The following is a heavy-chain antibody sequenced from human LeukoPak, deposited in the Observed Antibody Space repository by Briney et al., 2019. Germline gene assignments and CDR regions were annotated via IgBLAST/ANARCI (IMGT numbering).Heavy chain of an antibody. V-gene: IGHV4-34*01. Sequence: SETLSLTCAVYGGSFSGYYWSWIRQPPGKGLEWIGEVNQSGSTNYNPSLKSRVTISVDTSKNQFSLKLSSVTAADTAVYYCARRFYDSSGYYPTFDYWGQGTLVTVSS. J-gene: IGHJ4*02. CDR1: GGSFSGYY. CDR3: ARRFYDSSGYYPTFDY. CDR2: VNQSGST. D-gene: IGHD3-22*01.